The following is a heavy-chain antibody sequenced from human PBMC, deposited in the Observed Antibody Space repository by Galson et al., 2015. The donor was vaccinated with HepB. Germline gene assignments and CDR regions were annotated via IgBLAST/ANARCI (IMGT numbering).Heavy chain of an antibody. CDR1: GYTFINYA. V-gene: IGHV1-3*01. D-gene: IGHD1-26*01. Sequence: SVKVSCKASGYTFINYAMHWVRQAPGQRLEWMGWINAGNGNTIFPQKFLGRVTINRDTSASTVYMELSSLRSEDTAVYYCARAGKYSGTYFGYYGMDVWGRGTTVTVSS. CDR2: INAGNGNT. J-gene: IGHJ6*02. CDR3: ARAGKYSGTYFGYYGMDV.